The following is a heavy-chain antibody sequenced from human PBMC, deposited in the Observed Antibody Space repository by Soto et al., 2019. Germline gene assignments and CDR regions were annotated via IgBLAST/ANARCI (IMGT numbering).Heavy chain of an antibody. CDR2: IGGSGNHI. CDR1: GFRFSDYA. D-gene: IGHD6-13*01. J-gene: IGHJ4*02. CDR3: ARDGRALSSIAAAGIQGY. Sequence: GGSLRLSCAASGFRFSDYAMTWVRQAPGKGLEWVSVIGGSGNHIYYADSVKGRFTVSRDDSKNTLYLQMNSLRVEDTAVYYCARDGRALSSIAAAGIQGYWGQGTLVTVSS. V-gene: IGHV3-23*01.